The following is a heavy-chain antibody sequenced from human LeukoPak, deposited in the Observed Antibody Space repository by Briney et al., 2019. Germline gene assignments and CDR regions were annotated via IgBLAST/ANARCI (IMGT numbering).Heavy chain of an antibody. D-gene: IGHD3-22*01. CDR2: IKSKTDGGTT. CDR3: TTVFIDYFDTTGYYPFDF. V-gene: IGHV3-15*01. J-gene: IGHJ4*02. CDR1: GFTFSNAW. Sequence: PGGSLRLSCAAFGFTFSNAWMSWVRQAPGKGLEWVGRIKSKTDGGTTDYAAPVKGRFTISRDDSKNTLFLQMTSLKIEDTAMYYCTTVFIDYFDTTGYYPFDFWGQGTLVTVSS.